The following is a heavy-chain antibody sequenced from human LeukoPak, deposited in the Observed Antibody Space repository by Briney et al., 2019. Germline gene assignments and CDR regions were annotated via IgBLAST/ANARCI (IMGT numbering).Heavy chain of an antibody. CDR2: ISSSGSTI. V-gene: IGHV3-48*04. D-gene: IGHD6-13*01. Sequence: GGSLRLSCAASGFTFSSYSMNWVRQAPGKGLEWVSYISSSGSTIYYADSVKGRFTISRDNAKNSLYLQMNSLRAEDTAVYYCARGGVYSSRGIDYWGQGTLVTVSS. CDR1: GFTFSSYS. CDR3: ARGGVYSSRGIDY. J-gene: IGHJ4*02.